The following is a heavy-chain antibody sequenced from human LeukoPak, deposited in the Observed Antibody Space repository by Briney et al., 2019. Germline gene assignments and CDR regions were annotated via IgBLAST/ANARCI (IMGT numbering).Heavy chain of an antibody. Sequence: DPGGSLRLSCAASGFTFSSYAMSWVRQAPGKGLEWVSAISGSGGSTYYADSVKGRFTISRDNSKNTPYLQMSSLRAEDTAVYYCATHFYDSSGYYSPDYWGQGTLVTVSS. D-gene: IGHD3-22*01. J-gene: IGHJ4*02. V-gene: IGHV3-23*01. CDR2: ISGSGGST. CDR1: GFTFSSYA. CDR3: ATHFYDSSGYYSPDY.